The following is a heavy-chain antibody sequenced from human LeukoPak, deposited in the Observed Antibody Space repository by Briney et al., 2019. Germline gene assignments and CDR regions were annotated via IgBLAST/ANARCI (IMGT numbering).Heavy chain of an antibody. CDR3: ARATIVVGTYGMDV. V-gene: IGHV1-69*04. CDR2: IIPILGIA. D-gene: IGHD2-15*01. J-gene: IGHJ6*02. CDR1: GGTFSSYA. Sequence: SVKVSCKASGGTFSSYAISWVRQAPGQGLEWMGRIIPILGIANYAQKFQGRVTITADKSTSTAYMELSSLRSEDTAVYYCARATIVVGTYGMDVWGQGITVTVSS.